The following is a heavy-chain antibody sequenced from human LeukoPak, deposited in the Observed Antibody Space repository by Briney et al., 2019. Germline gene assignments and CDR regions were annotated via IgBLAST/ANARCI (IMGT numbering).Heavy chain of an antibody. J-gene: IGHJ3*02. Sequence: KPSETLSLTCAVSGYSISSGYYWGWIRQPPGKGLEWIGSIYHSGSTYNNPSLKSRVTISVDTSKNQFSLKLSSVTAADTAVYYCGAITKARAFDIWGQGTMVTVSS. CDR3: GAITKARAFDI. CDR2: IYHSGST. D-gene: IGHD2-21*01. CDR1: GYSISSGYY. V-gene: IGHV4-38-2*01.